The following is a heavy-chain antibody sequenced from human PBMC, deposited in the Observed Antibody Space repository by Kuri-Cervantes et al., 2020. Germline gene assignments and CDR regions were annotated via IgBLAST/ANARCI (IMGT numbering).Heavy chain of an antibody. D-gene: IGHD6-19*01. CDR3: ATTPSGGGWYWFDP. V-gene: IGHV1-24*01. CDR2: FDPEDGET. CDR1: GYTLTELS. J-gene: IGHJ5*02. Sequence: ASVKVSCKVSGYTLTELSMHWVRQAPGKGLEWMGGFDPEDGETIYAQKFQGRVTMTEDTSTDTAYMELSSLRSEDTAVYYCATTPSGGGWYWFDPWGQGTLVTVSS.